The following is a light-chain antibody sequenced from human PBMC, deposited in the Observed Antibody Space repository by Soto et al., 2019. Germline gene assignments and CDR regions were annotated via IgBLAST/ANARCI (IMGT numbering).Light chain of an antibody. J-gene: IGKJ5*01. Sequence: EFVLTQYPGTLSLSPGERATLSCRASQSVSNYLAWYQQIPGQPPRLLIYGASNRATGIPARFSGSGSGTDFTLTISSLEPEDFAVYYCQQRSNWPITFGQGTRLEIK. CDR2: GAS. CDR3: QQRSNWPIT. CDR1: QSVSNY. V-gene: IGKV3-11*01.